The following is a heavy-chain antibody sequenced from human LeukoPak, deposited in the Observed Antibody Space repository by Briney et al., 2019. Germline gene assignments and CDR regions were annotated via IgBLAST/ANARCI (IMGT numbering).Heavy chain of an antibody. D-gene: IGHD3-22*01. CDR3: ARMYYYDSSGYPNQPYYFDY. V-gene: IGHV3-30-3*01. CDR1: GFTFSSYA. Sequence: GGSLRLSCAASGFTFSSYAMHWVRQAPGKGLEWAAVISSDTNYKNYADSVKGRFSISRDNSNKMLYLQMSSLRVEDTAVYYCARMYYYDSSGYPNQPYYFDYWGQGTLVTVSS. J-gene: IGHJ4*02. CDR2: ISSDTNYK.